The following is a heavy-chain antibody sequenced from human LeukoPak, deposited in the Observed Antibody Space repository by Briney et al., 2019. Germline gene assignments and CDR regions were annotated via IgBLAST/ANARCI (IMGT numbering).Heavy chain of an antibody. CDR2: IYPGDSDT. CDR3: ARELYCSGGSCYHFDY. Sequence: GESLKISCKGSGYSFSSYWIGWVRQMPGKGLEWMGIIYPGDSDTRYSPSFQGQVTISADESINTAYLQWSSLKASDTAMYNCARELYCSGGSCYHFDYWGQGTLVTVSS. CDR1: GYSFSSYW. V-gene: IGHV5-51*01. D-gene: IGHD2-15*01. J-gene: IGHJ4*02.